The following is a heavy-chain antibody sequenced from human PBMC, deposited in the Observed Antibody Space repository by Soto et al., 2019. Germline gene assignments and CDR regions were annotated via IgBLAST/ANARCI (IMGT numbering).Heavy chain of an antibody. J-gene: IGHJ4*02. V-gene: IGHV4-31*03. Sequence: SETLSLTCTVSGGSISSGGYYWSWIRQHPGKGLEWIGYIYYSGSTYYNPSLKSRVTISVDTSKNQFSLKLSSVTAADTAVYYCARSRSYSGYDYLFDYWGQGTLVTVS. D-gene: IGHD5-12*01. CDR1: GGSISSGGYY. CDR2: IYYSGST. CDR3: ARSRSYSGYDYLFDY.